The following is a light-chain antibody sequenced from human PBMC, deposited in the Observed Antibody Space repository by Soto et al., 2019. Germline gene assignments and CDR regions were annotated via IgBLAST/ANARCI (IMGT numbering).Light chain of an antibody. CDR3: QQYGSLSWT. Sequence: IVMTQPPAALSVSPGKRATLSCRASQSVSSKLAWYQQKPGQAPRIPIFGASGRATGIPDRLSGSGSGTDLTLTISRLEPEDFAVYNCQQYGSLSWTFGQGTKVDIK. CDR2: GAS. CDR1: QSVSSK. J-gene: IGKJ1*01. V-gene: IGKV3-20*01.